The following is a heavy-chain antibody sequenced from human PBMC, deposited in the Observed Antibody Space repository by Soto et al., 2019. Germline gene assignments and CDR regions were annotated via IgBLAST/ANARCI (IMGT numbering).Heavy chain of an antibody. D-gene: IGHD3-3*01. CDR3: ARADKLRFLATYYGMDV. CDR1: GYTFTGYY. V-gene: IGHV1-2*04. J-gene: IGHJ6*02. Sequence: ASVKVSCKASGYTFTGYYMHWVRQAPGQGLEWMGWINPNSGGTNYAQKFQGWVTMTRDTSISTAYMGLSRLRSDDTAVNYCARADKLRFLATYYGMDVWGQGTTVTVSS. CDR2: INPNSGGT.